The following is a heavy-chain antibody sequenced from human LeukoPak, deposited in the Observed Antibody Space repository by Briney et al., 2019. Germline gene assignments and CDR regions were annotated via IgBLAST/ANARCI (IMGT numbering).Heavy chain of an antibody. Sequence: PGGSLRLSCAASGFNFRDYGMHWVRQAPGKGLVWVSRIGSDGSGTKYADSVKGRFTVYRDNAKTTLYLEMNNLRVEDTAVYYCARLGRVTGWYSVYWGQGAMVTVAS. CDR2: IGSDGSGT. CDR3: ARLGRVTGWYSVY. V-gene: IGHV3-74*03. CDR1: GFNFRDYG. J-gene: IGHJ4*02. D-gene: IGHD1-26*01.